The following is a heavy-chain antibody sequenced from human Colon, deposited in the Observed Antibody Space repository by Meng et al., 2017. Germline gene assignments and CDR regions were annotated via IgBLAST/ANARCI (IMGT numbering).Heavy chain of an antibody. J-gene: IGHJ4*02. Sequence: VQVQEQGPGLVKPSGTLSFTCTVSSGSFSSSNWCTWVRQPPGKGLEWIGEIYHSGNTNYNPSLKSRVTISVDKSKNRFSLKLNSVTAADTAVYFCARRAPLWFGELASFDSWGQGTLVTVSS. CDR1: SGSFSSSNW. CDR2: IYHSGNT. V-gene: IGHV4-4*02. CDR3: ARRAPLWFGELASFDS. D-gene: IGHD3-10*01.